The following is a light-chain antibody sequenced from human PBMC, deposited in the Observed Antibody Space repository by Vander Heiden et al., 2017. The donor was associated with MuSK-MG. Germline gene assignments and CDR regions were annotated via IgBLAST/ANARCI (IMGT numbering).Light chain of an antibody. CDR2: GTS. CDR1: QSVSSSH. Sequence: EIVLTQSPGTLSLSPSERATLSCRASQSVSSSHLAWYQQKPGQAPRLLIYGTSSRATGIPDRFSGSGSGTDFTLTISRLEPEDSAVYYCQQYGSSPWTFGRGTRVEIK. J-gene: IGKJ1*01. CDR3: QQYGSSPWT. V-gene: IGKV3-20*01.